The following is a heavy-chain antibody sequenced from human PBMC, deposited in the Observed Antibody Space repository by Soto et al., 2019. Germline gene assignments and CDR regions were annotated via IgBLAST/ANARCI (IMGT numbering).Heavy chain of an antibody. J-gene: IGHJ6*02. CDR3: PKGPGALLGLDGMDV. D-gene: IGHD2-8*02. CDR1: GFSFNNYG. CDR2: ISNDGRNK. Sequence: PGGSLRLSCAASGFSFNNYGIHWARQAPGKGLEWVALISNDGRNKYYAPSVNGRFSISTHTSQNTLYLHMNSLTSDDTAAYSCPKGPGALLGLDGMDVWGQGTTVTVSS. V-gene: IGHV3-30*18.